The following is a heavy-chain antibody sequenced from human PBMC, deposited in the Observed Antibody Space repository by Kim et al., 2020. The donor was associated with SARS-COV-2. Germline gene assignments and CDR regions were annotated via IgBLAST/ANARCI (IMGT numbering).Heavy chain of an antibody. Sequence: SETLSLTCTVSGGSISSYYWSWIRQPPGKGLEWIGYIYYSGSTNYNPSLNSRVTISLDTSKNQFSLKLSSVTAADTAVYYCARELWESGEYFFDYWGQGTLVTVSS. CDR1: GGSISSYY. V-gene: IGHV4-59*13. CDR3: ARELWESGEYFFDY. D-gene: IGHD1-26*01. J-gene: IGHJ4*02. CDR2: IYYSGST.